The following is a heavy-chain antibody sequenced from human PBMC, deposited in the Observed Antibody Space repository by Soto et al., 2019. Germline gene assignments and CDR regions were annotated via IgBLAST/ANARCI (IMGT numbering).Heavy chain of an antibody. D-gene: IGHD5-18*01. CDR1: GGSISSGGYY. Sequence: QVQLQESGPGLVKPSQTLSLTCTVSGGSISSGGYYWSWIRQHPGKGLEWIGYIYYIGSTYYNPSLKSRVTISVDKSKTQFSLKLSSVTAADTAVYYCARDADTAMGSYYGMDVWGQGTTVTVSS. CDR3: ARDADTAMGSYYGMDV. CDR2: IYYIGST. V-gene: IGHV4-31*03. J-gene: IGHJ6*02.